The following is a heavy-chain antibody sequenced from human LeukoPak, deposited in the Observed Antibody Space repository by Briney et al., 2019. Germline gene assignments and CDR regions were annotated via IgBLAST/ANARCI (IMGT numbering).Heavy chain of an antibody. D-gene: IGHD4-11*01. J-gene: IGHJ4*02. CDR3: ARAYSKLDY. Sequence: SETLSLTCAVSGYSISSGYYWGWIRQPPGKGLEWIGGIYHSGSTYYNPSLKSRVTISVDTSKNQFSLKLSSVTAADTAVYYCARAYSKLDYWGQGTLVTVSS. CDR1: GYSISSGYY. V-gene: IGHV4-38-2*01. CDR2: IYHSGST.